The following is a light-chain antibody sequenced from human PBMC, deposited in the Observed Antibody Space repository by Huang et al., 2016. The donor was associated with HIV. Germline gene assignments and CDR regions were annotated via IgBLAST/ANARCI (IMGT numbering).Light chain of an antibody. V-gene: IGKV3-20*01. Sequence: EIVLTKSPGTLSLSPGERATLSCRASQSISADYLAWYQQKPGQAPRLLIYAASSTATGLPDRFSGSGSGTDFTLTIYRLEPEDFAVYFCQQYAGSPWTFGQGTKVEIK. CDR1: QSISADY. CDR3: QQYAGSPWT. CDR2: AAS. J-gene: IGKJ1*01.